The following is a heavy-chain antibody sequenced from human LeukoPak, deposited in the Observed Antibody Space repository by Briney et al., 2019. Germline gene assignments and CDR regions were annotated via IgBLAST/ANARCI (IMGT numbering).Heavy chain of an antibody. CDR1: GFSFSDYY. J-gene: IGHJ3*02. CDR2: IGGSGATI. Sequence: SGGSLRLSCAASGFSFSDYYMSWIRQAPGKGLEWVSYIGGSGATIYYADSVKGRFTISRDNAKNSLYLQMNSLRAEDTATYYCARDYRLSIYGLAGSKNAFDIWGQGTMVTVSS. V-gene: IGHV3-11*04. D-gene: IGHD3/OR15-3a*01. CDR3: ARDYRLSIYGLAGSKNAFDI.